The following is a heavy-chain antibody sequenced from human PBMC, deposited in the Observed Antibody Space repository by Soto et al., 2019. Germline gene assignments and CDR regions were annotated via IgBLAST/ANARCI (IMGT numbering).Heavy chain of an antibody. Sequence: SETLSLTCTVSGGSISSYYWRWIRQPPGKRLEWIGYIYYSGSTNYNPSLKSRVTISVDTSKNQFSLKLSSVTAADTAVYYCARGYGDYVLDYWGQGTLVTVS. CDR1: GGSISSYY. J-gene: IGHJ4*02. CDR3: ARGYGDYVLDY. V-gene: IGHV4-59*08. D-gene: IGHD4-17*01. CDR2: IYYSGST.